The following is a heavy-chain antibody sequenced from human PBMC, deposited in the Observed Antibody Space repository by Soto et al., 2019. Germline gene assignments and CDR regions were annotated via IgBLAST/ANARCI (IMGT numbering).Heavy chain of an antibody. V-gene: IGHV1-3*01. Sequence: ASVKVSCKASGFIFTSHVVHWVRQAPGQRLEWMGWVTGGNGDTKYSQRFQGRVTITRDISATTAYMELSRLTSEDKAIYYCARDSGVRGPSGDLDYWGQGTLVTVSS. J-gene: IGHJ4*02. CDR3: ARDSGVRGPSGDLDY. CDR1: GFIFTSHV. CDR2: VTGGNGDT. D-gene: IGHD3-10*02.